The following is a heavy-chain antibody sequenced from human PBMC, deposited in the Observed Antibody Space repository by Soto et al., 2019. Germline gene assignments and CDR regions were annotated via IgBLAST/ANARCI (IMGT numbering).Heavy chain of an antibody. CDR1: GFTFSSYA. Sequence: GGSLRLSCAASGFTFSSYAMSWVRQAPGKGLEWVSAISGSGGSTYYADSVKGRFTIPRDNSTKTPYLQMNCQRAAEPAVNYRANACYYYDSSGYPGWFDSWGQGTLVTVSS. CDR3: ANACYYYDSSGYPGWFDS. V-gene: IGHV3-23*01. D-gene: IGHD3-22*01. CDR2: ISGSGGST. J-gene: IGHJ5*01.